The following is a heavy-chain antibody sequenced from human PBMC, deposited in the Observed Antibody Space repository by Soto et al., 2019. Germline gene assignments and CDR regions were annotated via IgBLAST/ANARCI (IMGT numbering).Heavy chain of an antibody. CDR3: ATVRDSILGAPGGYFDY. Sequence: PSETLSLTCTVSGGSISGSDYYWGWFRQPPGKGLEWIGSIYESGSTYYNPSLKTRVTISVDTSKNQFSLNLYSVTAADTAVYYCATVRDSILGAPGGYFDYWGQGTQVTVSS. J-gene: IGHJ4*02. CDR1: GGSISGSDYY. D-gene: IGHD3-3*02. CDR2: IYESGST. V-gene: IGHV4-39*01.